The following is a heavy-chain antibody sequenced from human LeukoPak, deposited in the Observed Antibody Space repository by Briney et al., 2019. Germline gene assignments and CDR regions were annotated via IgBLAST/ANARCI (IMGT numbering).Heavy chain of an antibody. CDR2: VSSSGTS. CDR3: ARHTTYDDVLGGIPGFYFDC. V-gene: IGHV4-39*01. Sequence: PSETLSLTCTVSRGSITRSSHNWGWIRQPPGKGLEWIGSVSSSGTSNHSPSLKSRPTLSIDTSKSQFSLNLRSVTATDTLSYYSARHTTYDDVLGGIPGFYFDCWGQGSLVSV. D-gene: IGHD3-9*01. J-gene: IGHJ4*02. CDR1: RGSITRSSHN.